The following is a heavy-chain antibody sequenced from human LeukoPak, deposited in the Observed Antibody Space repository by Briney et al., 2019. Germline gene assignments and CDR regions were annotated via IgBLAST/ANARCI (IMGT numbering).Heavy chain of an antibody. CDR1: GFTFSSYA. Sequence: PGGSLRLSCAASGFTFSSYAMTWVRQAPGKGLEWVSTISGSGGSTYYADSVKGRFTISRDNSKNTLYLQMNSLRAEDTAVYYCAKGGVDTAMVTYFYYYYMDVWGKGTTVTVSS. CDR3: AKGGVDTAMVTYFYYYYMDV. V-gene: IGHV3-23*01. D-gene: IGHD5-18*01. CDR2: ISGSGGST. J-gene: IGHJ6*03.